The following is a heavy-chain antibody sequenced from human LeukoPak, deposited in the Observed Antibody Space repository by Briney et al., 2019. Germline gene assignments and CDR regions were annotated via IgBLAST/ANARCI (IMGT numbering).Heavy chain of an antibody. J-gene: IGHJ4*02. V-gene: IGHV4-31*03. CDR3: ARVSLGYCSSTSCYHFDY. Sequence: SETLSLTCTVSGGSISSGGYYWSWIRQHPGKGLEWIGYIYYSGSTYYNPSLKSRVTISVDRSKNQFSLKLSSVTAADTAVYYCARVSLGYCSSTSCYHFDYWGQGTLVTVSS. D-gene: IGHD2-2*01. CDR2: IYYSGST. CDR1: GGSISSGGYY.